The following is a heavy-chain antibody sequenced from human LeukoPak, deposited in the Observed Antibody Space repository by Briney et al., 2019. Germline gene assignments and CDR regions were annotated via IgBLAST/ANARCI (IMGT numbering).Heavy chain of an antibody. CDR2: IITASNYK. V-gene: IGHV3-21*04. J-gene: IGHJ3*01. Sequence: GGSLRLSCAASGFTFSTYNMNWVRQAPGKGLEWVSSIITASNYKYYVDSVEGRFTISRDNAKNSLYLQMNSLRVDDTAVYYCARRWVYDKRAFDAWGQGTMVTVSS. CDR1: GFTFSTYN. CDR3: ARRWVYDKRAFDA. D-gene: IGHD3-16*01.